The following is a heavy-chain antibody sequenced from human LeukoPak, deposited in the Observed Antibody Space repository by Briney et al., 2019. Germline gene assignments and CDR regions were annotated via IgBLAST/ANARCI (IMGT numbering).Heavy chain of an antibody. Sequence: GKSLRLSCAASGFTFSSYGMHWVRQAPGKGLEWVAFIRYDGSNKYYADSVKGRFTISRDNSKNTLYLQMNSLRAEDTAVYYCAKALQGWLAHDYWGQGTLVTVSS. D-gene: IGHD6-19*01. V-gene: IGHV3-30*02. CDR2: IRYDGSNK. CDR1: GFTFSSYG. CDR3: AKALQGWLAHDY. J-gene: IGHJ4*02.